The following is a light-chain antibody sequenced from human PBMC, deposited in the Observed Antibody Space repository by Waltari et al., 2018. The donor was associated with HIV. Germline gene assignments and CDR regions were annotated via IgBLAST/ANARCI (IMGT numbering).Light chain of an antibody. V-gene: IGKV1-39*01. CDR2: GAS. J-gene: IGKJ1*01. Sequence: DIQMTQSPSSLSASVGDRVTITCRASQSISSCLNWYQQKPGKAPNLLIYGASSLQTEVPSRFSGSGSETDFTLTISSLQPEDFATYYCQQSYNTPRTFGQGTKVEIK. CDR1: QSISSC. CDR3: QQSYNTPRT.